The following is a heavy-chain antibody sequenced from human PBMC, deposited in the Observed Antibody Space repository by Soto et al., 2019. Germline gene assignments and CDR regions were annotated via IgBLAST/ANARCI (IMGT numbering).Heavy chain of an antibody. V-gene: IGHV4-4*02. J-gene: IGHJ4*02. Sequence: QVQLQESDPGLVKPSGTLSLTCAVSGGSISSSNWWSWVRQPPGKGLEWIGEIYHSGSTNNNPSLKSRVTISVDKSKNQFSLKLSSVTAADTAVYYCARLSIDSSGWPIYFDYWGQGTLVTVSS. CDR1: GGSISSSNW. D-gene: IGHD6-19*01. CDR3: ARLSIDSSGWPIYFDY. CDR2: IYHSGST.